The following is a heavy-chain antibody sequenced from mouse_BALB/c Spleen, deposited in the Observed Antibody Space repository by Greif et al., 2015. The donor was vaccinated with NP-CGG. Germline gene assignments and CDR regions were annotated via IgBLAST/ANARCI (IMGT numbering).Heavy chain of an antibody. CDR3: ARHGNYLMDY. Sequence: EVMLVESGGDLVKPGGSLKLSCAASGFTFSSYGMSWVRQTPDKRLEWVATISSGGSYTNYPDSVKGRFTISRDNAKNTLYLQMSSLKSEDTAMYYCARHGNYLMDYWGQGTSVTVSS. V-gene: IGHV5-6*01. D-gene: IGHD2-1*01. CDR1: GFTFSSYG. J-gene: IGHJ4*01. CDR2: ISSGGSYT.